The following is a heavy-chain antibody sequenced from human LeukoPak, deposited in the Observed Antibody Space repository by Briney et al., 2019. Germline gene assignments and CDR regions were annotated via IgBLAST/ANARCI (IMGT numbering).Heavy chain of an antibody. CDR2: ISAYNGNT. CDR3: AREGASPYYDSSGYYHYFDY. CDR1: GYTFTSYG. Sequence: ASVKVSCKASGYTFTSYGISWVRQAPGQGLEWMGWISAYNGNTNYVQKLQGRVTMTTDTSTSTAYMELRSLRSDDTAVYYCAREGASPYYDSSGYYHYFDYWGQGTLVTVSS. V-gene: IGHV1-18*01. D-gene: IGHD3-22*01. J-gene: IGHJ4*02.